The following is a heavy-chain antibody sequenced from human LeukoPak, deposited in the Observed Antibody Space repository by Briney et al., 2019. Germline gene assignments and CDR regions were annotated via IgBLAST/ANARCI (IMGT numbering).Heavy chain of an antibody. J-gene: IGHJ4*02. Sequence: ASVKVSCKASGYTFTGYYMHWVRQAPGQGLEWMGWINPNSGGTNYAQTFQGRVTMTRDTSISTAYMELSRLRSDDTAVYYCAREKGKLAAAGTDFGYWGQGTLVTVSS. CDR1: GYTFTGYY. V-gene: IGHV1-2*02. CDR3: AREKGKLAAAGTDFGY. D-gene: IGHD6-13*01. CDR2: INPNSGGT.